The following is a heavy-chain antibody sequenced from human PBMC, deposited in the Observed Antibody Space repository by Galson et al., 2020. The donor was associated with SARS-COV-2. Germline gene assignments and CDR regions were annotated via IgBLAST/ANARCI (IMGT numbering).Heavy chain of an antibody. CDR2: ISYDGSNK. CDR3: ASSYCGGDCYSQDFDY. V-gene: IGHV3-30*03. J-gene: IGHJ4*02. CDR1: GFTFSSYG. Sequence: GESLKISCAASGFTFSSYGMHWVRQAPGKGLEWVAVISYDGSNKYYADSVKGRFTISRDNSKNTLYLQMNSLRAEDTAVYYCASSYCGGDCYSQDFDYWGQGTLDTVSS. D-gene: IGHD2-21*02.